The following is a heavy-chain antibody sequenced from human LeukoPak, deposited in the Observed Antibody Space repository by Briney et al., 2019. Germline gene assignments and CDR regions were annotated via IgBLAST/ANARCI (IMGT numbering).Heavy chain of an antibody. CDR1: KFTFSSYE. J-gene: IGHJ5*02. CDR3: ARDKDSSGYINWFDP. D-gene: IGHD3-22*01. V-gene: IGHV3-48*03. CDR2: ISRSGSTI. Sequence: TGGSLRLSCAASKFTFSSYEMNWVRQAPGKGLEWVSYISRSGSTIYYADSVKGRFTISRDNAKNSLYLQMNSLRAEDTAVYYCARDKDSSGYINWFDPWGQGTLVTVSS.